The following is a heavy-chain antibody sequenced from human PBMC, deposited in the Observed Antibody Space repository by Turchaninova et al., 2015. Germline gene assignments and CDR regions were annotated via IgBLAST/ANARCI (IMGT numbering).Heavy chain of an antibody. J-gene: IGHJ4*02. CDR3: ARFSIYDGGGYYLDY. Sequence: QVQLQESGPGLVKPSETLSLSCTVSGGSFNNYSWRWIRQPPGTGLEWIGHIYYSGITYYNTSLKSRVTISVDASESQFSLKLTSVIAADTAVYYCARFSIYDGGGYYLDYWGLGTLVTVSS. CDR2: IYYSGIT. D-gene: IGHD3-22*01. CDR1: GGSFNNYS. V-gene: IGHV4-59*08.